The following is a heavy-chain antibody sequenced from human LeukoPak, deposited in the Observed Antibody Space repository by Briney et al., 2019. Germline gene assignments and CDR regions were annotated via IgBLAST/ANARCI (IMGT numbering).Heavy chain of an antibody. J-gene: IGHJ4*02. CDR1: GFTFTGYY. CDR2: INPHSGVT. CDR3: VREGNELLSKNFDY. Sequence: ASVTVSCKASGFTFTGYYIHWVRQAPGQGLEWMGYINPHSGVTNSPQKFQGRVTMTTDTSISAVYMELSSLISDDTAIYYCVREGNELLSKNFDYWGQGTLVTVSS. D-gene: IGHD2-21*02. V-gene: IGHV1-2*02.